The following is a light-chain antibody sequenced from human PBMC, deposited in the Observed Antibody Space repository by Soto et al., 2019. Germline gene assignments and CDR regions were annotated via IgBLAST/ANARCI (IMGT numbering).Light chain of an antibody. V-gene: IGLV1-40*01. CDR2: GNI. J-gene: IGLJ1*01. CDR1: SSNIGAGFA. Sequence: QSVLTQPPSVSGAPGQRVTISCTGSSSNIGAGFAVRWYQQLPGTAPKLLIYGNINRPPGVPDRFSGSKSGTSASLAISGLQSEDEADYYCQSYDSSLGVSYVFGTGTKLTV. CDR3: QSYDSSLGVSYV.